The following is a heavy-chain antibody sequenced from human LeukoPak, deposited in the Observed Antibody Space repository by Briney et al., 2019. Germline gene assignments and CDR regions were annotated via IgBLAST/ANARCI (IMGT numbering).Heavy chain of an antibody. CDR1: GFTFSTCS. J-gene: IGHJ6*02. CDR3: ARGARYCSSTSCYAVGGMDV. D-gene: IGHD2-2*01. V-gene: IGHV3-21*03. Sequence: GESLRLSCAASGFTFSTCSMNWVRQAPGKGLEWVSSISSSSSYIYYADSVKGRFTISRDNAKNSLYLQMNSLRAEDTAVYYCARGARYCSSTSCYAVGGMDVWGQGTTVTVSS. CDR2: ISSSSSYI.